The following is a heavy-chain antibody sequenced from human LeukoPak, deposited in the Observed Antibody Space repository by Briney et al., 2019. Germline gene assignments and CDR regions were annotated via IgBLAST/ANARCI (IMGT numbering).Heavy chain of an antibody. CDR2: IIPIFGTA. J-gene: IGHJ6*04. CDR3: GRVETAPGYSSLRYYYYGMDV. D-gene: IGHD6-13*01. CDR1: GGTFSTYA. Sequence: GASVKLSCKASGGTFSTYAISWVPQSPGQGLKSMGGIIPIFGTAKYAQKLQGRVTITAGESTSTAYMELSRLRSEDTGVYYCGRVETAPGYSSLRYYYYGMDVWGKATTVTLS. V-gene: IGHV1-69*13.